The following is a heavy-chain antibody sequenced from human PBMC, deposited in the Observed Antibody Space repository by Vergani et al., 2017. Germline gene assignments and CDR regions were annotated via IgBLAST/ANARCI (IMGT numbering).Heavy chain of an antibody. CDR1: GFTFDDYG. D-gene: IGHD2-2*01. CDR3: AKGPRYCSSTSCYPAGHYYYYYMDV. V-gene: IGHV3-20*04. CDR2: INWNGEKT. J-gene: IGHJ6*03. Sequence: EVQLVESGGGVVRPGGSLRLSCEVSGFTFDDYGMSWVRQGPGMGLEWVSGINWNGEKTDFADSVKGRFIISRDNAKNSLSLQMHSLRAEDTALYYCAKGPRYCSSTSCYPAGHYYYYYMDVWGKGTTVTVSS.